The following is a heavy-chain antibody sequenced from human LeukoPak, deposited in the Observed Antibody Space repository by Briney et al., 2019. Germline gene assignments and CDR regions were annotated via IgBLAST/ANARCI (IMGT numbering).Heavy chain of an antibody. D-gene: IGHD6-6*01. CDR2: IYPGDSDT. CDR1: GYSFTRYW. CDR3: ARHPSIACANWFDP. V-gene: IGHV5-51*01. J-gene: IGHJ5*02. Sequence: GESLKISCKGSGYSFTRYWIGWVRQMPGKGLEWMGIIYPGDSDTRYSPSFQGQVTISADKSICTAYLQWSSLKASDTAMYYCARHPSIACANWFDPWGQGTLVTVSS.